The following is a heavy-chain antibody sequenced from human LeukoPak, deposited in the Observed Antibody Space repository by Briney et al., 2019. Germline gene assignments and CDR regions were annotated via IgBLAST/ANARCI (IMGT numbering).Heavy chain of an antibody. CDR1: EFSSYS. CDR3: ARGWLGSSSEGFGY. Sequence: GRSLRLSCAASEFSSYSMNWVRQAPGKGLEWVSYISSSSSTIYYADSVKGRFTISRDNAKNSLYLQMNSLRAEDTAVYYCARGWLGSSSEGFGYWGQGTLVTVSS. CDR2: ISSSSSTI. J-gene: IGHJ4*02. V-gene: IGHV3-48*01. D-gene: IGHD6-6*01.